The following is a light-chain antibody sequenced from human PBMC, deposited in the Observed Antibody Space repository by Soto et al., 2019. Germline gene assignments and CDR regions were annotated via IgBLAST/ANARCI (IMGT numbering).Light chain of an antibody. Sequence: TVYTQSPAPLSLSPEERAPLSCRASQSVQTFLVWYQQRPGQAPRLLIHDASHRAAGIPARFSGSGFGTDFTLTISSRVPEDAAVYYYQQRSNRTPITLGQGTRLEI. CDR1: QSVQTF. CDR3: QQRSNRTPIT. CDR2: DAS. J-gene: IGKJ5*01. V-gene: IGKV3-11*01.